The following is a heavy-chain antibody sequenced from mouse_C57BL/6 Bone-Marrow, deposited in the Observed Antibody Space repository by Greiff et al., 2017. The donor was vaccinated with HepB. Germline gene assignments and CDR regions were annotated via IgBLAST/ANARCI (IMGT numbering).Heavy chain of an antibody. V-gene: IGHV5-16*01. CDR1: GFTFSDYY. Sequence: EVKLMESEGGLVQPGRSMKLSCTASGFTFSDYYMAWVRQVPEKGLEWVANINYDGSSTYYLDSLKSRFIISRDNAKNILYLQMSSLKSEDTATYYCARGKIYYDYDEGYFDVWGTGTTVTVSS. D-gene: IGHD2-4*01. CDR3: ARGKIYYDYDEGYFDV. J-gene: IGHJ1*03. CDR2: INYDGSST.